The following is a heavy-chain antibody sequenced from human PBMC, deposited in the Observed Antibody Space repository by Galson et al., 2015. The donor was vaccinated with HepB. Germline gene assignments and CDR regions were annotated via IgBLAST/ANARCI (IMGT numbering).Heavy chain of an antibody. V-gene: IGHV3-21*01. CDR2: IDSTSTYI. CDR1: GFNFNNYN. J-gene: IGHJ4*02. CDR3: ARDPPLGTHFVY. Sequence: SLRLSCAASGFNFNNYNMNWVRQAPGKGLEWASSIDSTSTYIYYADSVKGRFTISRDNAKNSRYLQMNSLTAEDTALYYCARDPPLGTHFVYWGQGTLVTVSS. D-gene: IGHD7-27*01.